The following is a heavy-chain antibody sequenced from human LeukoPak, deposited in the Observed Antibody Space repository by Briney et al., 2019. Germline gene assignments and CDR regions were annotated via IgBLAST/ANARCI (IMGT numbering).Heavy chain of an antibody. CDR1: GGSFSGYY. CDR2: INHSGST. V-gene: IGHV4-34*01. Sequence: SETLSLTCAVYGGSFSGYYWSWIRQPPGKGLEWIGEINHSGSTNYNPSLMSRVTISVDTSKNQFSLKLSSVTAADTAVYYCARGSRYYDFWSGPDTIFDYWGQGTLVTVSS. CDR3: ARGSRYYDFWSGPDTIFDY. J-gene: IGHJ4*02. D-gene: IGHD3-3*01.